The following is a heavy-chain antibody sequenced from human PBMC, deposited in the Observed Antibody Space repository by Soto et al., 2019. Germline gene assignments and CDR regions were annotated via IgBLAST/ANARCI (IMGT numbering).Heavy chain of an antibody. J-gene: IGHJ4*02. CDR2: IYYSGST. D-gene: IGHD3-22*01. CDR1: GGSISSYY. Sequence: NPSETLSLTCTVSGGSISSYYWSWIRQPPGKGLEWIGYIYYSGSTNYNPSLKSRVTISVDTSKNQFSLKLSSVTAADTAVYYCARGLRKEIVDPYFDYWGQGTLVTVSS. V-gene: IGHV4-59*01. CDR3: ARGLRKEIVDPYFDY.